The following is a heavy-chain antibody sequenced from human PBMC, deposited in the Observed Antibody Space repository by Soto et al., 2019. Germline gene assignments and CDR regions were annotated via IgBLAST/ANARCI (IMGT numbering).Heavy chain of an antibody. D-gene: IGHD6-19*01. CDR3: GSIAVAEGFDP. CDR1: GFNVSYNY. V-gene: IGHV3-53*02. J-gene: IGHJ5*02. Sequence: EVQLVETGGGLVQPGGSLRLSCAASGFNVSYNYISWVRQPPGQGLEWVSVIFYGGTTYYAESVKGRFTISRDNSKNMVYLQMNSLRVEDTAVYYCGSIAVAEGFDPWGQGTLVTVFS. CDR2: IFYGGTT.